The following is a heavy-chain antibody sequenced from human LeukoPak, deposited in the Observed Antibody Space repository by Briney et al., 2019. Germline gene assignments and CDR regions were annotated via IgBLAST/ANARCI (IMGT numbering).Heavy chain of an antibody. D-gene: IGHD3-22*01. J-gene: IGHJ4*02. CDR3: TTHYDSSGYYPYYFDY. CDR2: IKSKTDGGTT. CDR1: GFTFSNAW. Sequence: GGSLSLSCAASGFTFSNAWMSWVRQAPGKGLEWVGRIKSKTDGGTTDYAAPVKGRFTISRDDSKNTLYLQMNSLKTEDTAVYYCTTHYDSSGYYPYYFDYWGQGTLVTVSS. V-gene: IGHV3-15*01.